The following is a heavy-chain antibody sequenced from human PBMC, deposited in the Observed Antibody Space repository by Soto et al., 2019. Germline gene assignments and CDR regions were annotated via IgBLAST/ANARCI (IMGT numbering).Heavy chain of an antibody. CDR3: ASSAGHPGDFFYYNGMDV. CDR1: GYSFTDYH. J-gene: IGHJ6*02. CDR2: INPKSGGT. D-gene: IGHD3-10*01. Sequence: ASVKVSCKASGYSFTDYHIHWVRQAPGQGPEWLGRINPKSGGTSTAQKFQGWVTMTTDTSISTASMELTRLTSDDTAVYYCASSAGHPGDFFYYNGMDVWGQGTTVTVSS. V-gene: IGHV1-2*04.